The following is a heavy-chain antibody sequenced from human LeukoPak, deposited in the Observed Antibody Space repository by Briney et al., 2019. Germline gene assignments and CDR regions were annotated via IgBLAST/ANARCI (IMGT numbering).Heavy chain of an antibody. J-gene: IGHJ4*02. CDR3: VKGRNAYFDY. CDR2: IPSDGSNK. Sequence: GGSLRLSCAASGFTFSGYGMHWVRAAPGKGLEWVAFIPSDGSNKYYADSVKGRFTISRDNSKNTVDLQMNSLRPEDTAVYYCVKGRNAYFDYWGQGTLVTASS. V-gene: IGHV3-30*02. CDR1: GFTFSGYG.